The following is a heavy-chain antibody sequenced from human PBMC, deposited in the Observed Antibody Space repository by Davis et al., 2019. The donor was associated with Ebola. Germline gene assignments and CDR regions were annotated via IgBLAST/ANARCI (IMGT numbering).Heavy chain of an antibody. CDR2: LGLGADT. CDR1: GFIFSSYV. Sequence: GGSLRLSCAASGFIFSSYVMSWVRQAPGKGLEWVSTLGLGADTYYADSVKGRFTISRDNSKNTLFLQMNSLRAEDTAVYYCARGAVINGRFDYWGQGTLVTVSS. CDR3: ARGAVINGRFDY. J-gene: IGHJ4*02. V-gene: IGHV3-23*01. D-gene: IGHD4-23*01.